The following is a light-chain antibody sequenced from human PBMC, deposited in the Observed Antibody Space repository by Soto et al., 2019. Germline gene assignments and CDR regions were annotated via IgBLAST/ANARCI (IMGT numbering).Light chain of an antibody. V-gene: IGKV1-12*01. CDR3: QQANSFPPWT. CDR1: QDIGTW. CDR2: PAS. J-gene: IGKJ1*01. Sequence: DIQMTQSPSSVSASIGDRVIITCRASQDIGTWLAWYQQKPGQVPNLLMYPASSLHSGVPSRFSGSGSGTEFTLTISSLRPEDFATYYCQQANSFPPWTFGHGTKVHIK.